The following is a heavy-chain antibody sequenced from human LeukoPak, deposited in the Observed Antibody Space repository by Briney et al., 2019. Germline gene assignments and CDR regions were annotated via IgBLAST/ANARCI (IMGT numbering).Heavy chain of an antibody. J-gene: IGHJ4*02. D-gene: IGHD6-19*01. CDR1: GFTFRSHW. CDR3: ARDSTWLLDY. V-gene: IGHV3-7*03. Sequence: GGSLRLSCTASGFTFRSHWMTWARQPPGKGLEWVANIKEDGTVKYYVDSVKGRFTISRDNTKNIMYLEMNSLRADDTAVYFCARDSTWLLDYWGQGTLITVSS. CDR2: IKEDGTVK.